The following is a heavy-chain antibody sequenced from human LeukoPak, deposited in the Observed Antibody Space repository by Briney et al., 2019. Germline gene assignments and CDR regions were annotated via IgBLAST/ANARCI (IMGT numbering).Heavy chain of an antibody. CDR3: ARGSLDDSSGYYADY. CDR1: GGSISSYY. CDR2: IYYSGST. V-gene: IGHV4-59*01. D-gene: IGHD3-22*01. J-gene: IGHJ4*02. Sequence: SETLSLTCTVPGGSISSYYWSWIRQPPGKGLEWIGYIYYSGSTNYNPSLKSRVTISVDTSKNQFSLKLSSVTAADTAVYYCARGSLDDSSGYYADYWGQGTLVTVSS.